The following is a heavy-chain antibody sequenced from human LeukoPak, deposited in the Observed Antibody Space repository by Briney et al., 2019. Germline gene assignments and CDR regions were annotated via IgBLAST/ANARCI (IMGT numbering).Heavy chain of an antibody. Sequence: SVKVSCKASGGTFSSYAISWVRQAPGQGLEWMGGIIPIFGTANYAQKFQGRVAITTDESTRTAYIELSSLRSEDTAVYYCARARPYGGNSVHWFDPWGQGTLVTVSS. CDR2: IIPIFGTA. V-gene: IGHV1-69*05. J-gene: IGHJ5*02. CDR1: GGTFSSYA. D-gene: IGHD4-23*01. CDR3: ARARPYGGNSVHWFDP.